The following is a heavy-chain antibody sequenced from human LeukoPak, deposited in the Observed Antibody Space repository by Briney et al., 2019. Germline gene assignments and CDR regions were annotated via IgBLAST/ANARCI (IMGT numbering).Heavy chain of an antibody. Sequence: GGSLRLSCAASGFTFSSYAMSWVRQAPGKGLEWISYISSASSSIHYAASVKGRFTISRDNGNNSLYLQMNSLRAEDTAVYYCARRKLDSGSYYFDHWGQGTPVTVSS. D-gene: IGHD1-26*01. V-gene: IGHV3-48*01. CDR1: GFTFSSYA. J-gene: IGHJ4*02. CDR3: ARRKLDSGSYYFDH. CDR2: ISSASSSI.